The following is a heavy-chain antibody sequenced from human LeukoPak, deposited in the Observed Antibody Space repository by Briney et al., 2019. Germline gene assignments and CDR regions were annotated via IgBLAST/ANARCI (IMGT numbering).Heavy chain of an antibody. D-gene: IGHD1-26*01. CDR1: GGSITSSSYY. CDR3: ARGGGAGRAFVI. Sequence: PSETLSHTCSVSGGSITSSSYYCAWIRQPPGKGLEWIGSIYYTGGTYYNPSLKSRLTISLGTSKNQFSLKLNSVTAADTAVYYCARGGGAGRAFVIWGQGTMVTVSS. V-gene: IGHV4-39*01. CDR2: IYYTGGT. J-gene: IGHJ3*02.